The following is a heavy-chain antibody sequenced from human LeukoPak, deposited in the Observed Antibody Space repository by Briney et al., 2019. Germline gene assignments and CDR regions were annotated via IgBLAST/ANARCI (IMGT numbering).Heavy chain of an antibody. CDR1: GYTFTSYG. J-gene: IGHJ4*02. D-gene: IGHD1-26*01. Sequence: ASVKVSCKASGYTFTSYGISWVRQAPGQGLEWMGWISACNGNTNYAQKFQGRVTMTRDMSTSTVYMEVSSLKSEDTAVYYCARDQVGASLDYWGQGTLVTVSS. CDR3: ARDQVGASLDY. CDR2: ISACNGNT. V-gene: IGHV1-18*01.